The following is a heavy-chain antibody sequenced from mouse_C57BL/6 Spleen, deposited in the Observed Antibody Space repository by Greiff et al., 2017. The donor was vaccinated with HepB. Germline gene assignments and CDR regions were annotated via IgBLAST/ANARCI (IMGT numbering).Heavy chain of an antibody. D-gene: IGHD1-1*01. CDR3: ARALYGSPWFAY. J-gene: IGHJ3*01. V-gene: IGHV7-3*01. CDR1: GFTFTDYY. Sequence: EVMLVESGGGLVQPGGSLSLSCAASGFTFTDYYMSWVRQPPGKALEWLGFIRNKANGYTTEYSASVKGRFTISRDNSQSSLYLQMNALRAEDSATYYCARALYGSPWFAYWGQGTLVTVSA. CDR2: IRNKANGYTT.